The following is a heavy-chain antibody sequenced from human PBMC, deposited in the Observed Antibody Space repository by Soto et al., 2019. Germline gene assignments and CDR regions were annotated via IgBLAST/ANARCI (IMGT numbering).Heavy chain of an antibody. CDR3: ARLYGDYVFRLAY. J-gene: IGHJ4*02. CDR1: GGSISSYY. Sequence: SETLSLTCTVSGGSISSYYWSWIRQPPGKGLEWIGYIYYSGSTNYNPSLKSRVTISVDTSKNQFSLKLSSVTAADTAVYYCARLYGDYVFRLAYWGQGTLVTVSS. CDR2: IYYSGST. D-gene: IGHD4-17*01. V-gene: IGHV4-59*08.